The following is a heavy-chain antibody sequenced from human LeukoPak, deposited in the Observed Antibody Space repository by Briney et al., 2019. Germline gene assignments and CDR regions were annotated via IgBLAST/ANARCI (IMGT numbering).Heavy chain of an antibody. Sequence: GGSLRLSCAASGFTFSSYSMNWVRQAPGKGLEWVSSISSSSSYIYHADSVKGRFTISRDNAKNSLYLQMNSLRAEDTAVYYCARSPTGYSSSWYDYWGQGTLVTVSS. CDR2: ISSSSSYI. J-gene: IGHJ4*02. CDR1: GFTFSSYS. V-gene: IGHV3-21*01. D-gene: IGHD6-13*01. CDR3: ARSPTGYSSSWYDY.